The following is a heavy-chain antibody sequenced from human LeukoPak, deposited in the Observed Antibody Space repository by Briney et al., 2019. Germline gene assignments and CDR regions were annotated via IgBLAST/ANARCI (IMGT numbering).Heavy chain of an antibody. CDR2: ISTYYGYA. CDR1: GYTFTSYG. D-gene: IGHD6-19*01. CDR3: ARNSSDWYGYMDV. J-gene: IGHJ6*04. V-gene: IGHV1-18*01. Sequence: ASVKVSCKASGYTFTSYGISWVRQAPGQGLEWMGWISTYYGYAIYAQKLQGRVTMTTETSTSTAYMELRSLRSDDTAVYYCARNSSDWYGYMDVWGKGTTVTVSS.